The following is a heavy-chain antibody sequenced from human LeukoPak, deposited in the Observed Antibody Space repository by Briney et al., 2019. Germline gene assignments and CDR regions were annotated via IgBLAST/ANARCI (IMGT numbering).Heavy chain of an antibody. CDR3: ARRRYNWNAIDY. J-gene: IGHJ4*02. CDR2: ISCSGSTI. Sequence: GGSLRLSCAASGFTFSDYYMSWIRQAPGKGLEWVSYISCSGSTIYYADSVKGRFTISRDNAKNSLYLQMNSLRAEDTAVYYCARRRYNWNAIDYWGQGTLVTVSS. CDR1: GFTFSDYY. D-gene: IGHD1-20*01. V-gene: IGHV3-11*01.